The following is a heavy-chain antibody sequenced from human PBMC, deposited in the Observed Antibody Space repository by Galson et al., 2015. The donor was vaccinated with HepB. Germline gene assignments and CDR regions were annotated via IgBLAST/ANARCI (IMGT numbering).Heavy chain of an antibody. Sequence: SLRLSCAASGFTFSNYGMNWVRQAPGKGLEWVSYITSTSSTIYYADSVKGRFTMSRDNAKNSLYLQMDSLRDEDTAVYYCARDQLGYCSAKTCYNSHAFDIWGQGQWSPSLQ. J-gene: IGHJ3*02. CDR1: GFTFSNYG. CDR2: ITSTSSTI. V-gene: IGHV3-48*02. D-gene: IGHD2-2*02. CDR3: ARDQLGYCSAKTCYNSHAFDI.